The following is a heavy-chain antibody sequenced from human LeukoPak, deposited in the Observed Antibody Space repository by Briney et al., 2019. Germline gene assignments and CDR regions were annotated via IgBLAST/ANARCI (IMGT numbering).Heavy chain of an antibody. Sequence: SETLSLTCAVSGGSISSNSYYWGWIRQPPGKGLEWIGSIYYSGSTYYNPSLKSRVTISVDTSKNQFSLKLSSVTAADTAVYYCAREPYYYYMDVWGKGTTVTISS. J-gene: IGHJ6*03. CDR1: GGSISSNSYY. CDR3: AREPYYYYMDV. CDR2: IYYSGST. V-gene: IGHV4-39*07.